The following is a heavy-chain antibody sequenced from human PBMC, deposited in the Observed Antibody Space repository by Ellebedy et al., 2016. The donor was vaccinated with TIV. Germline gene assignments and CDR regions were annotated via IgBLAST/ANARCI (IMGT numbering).Heavy chain of an antibody. Sequence: GGSLRLXXAASGFTFSSYWMSWVRQAPGKGLEWVANIKQDGSEKYYVDSVKGRFTISRDNAKNSLYLQMNSLRAEDTAVYYCARDRKYCSSTSCPIAPARYWGQGTLVTVSS. CDR3: ARDRKYCSSTSCPIAPARY. CDR1: GFTFSSYW. CDR2: IKQDGSEK. V-gene: IGHV3-7*01. J-gene: IGHJ4*02. D-gene: IGHD2-2*01.